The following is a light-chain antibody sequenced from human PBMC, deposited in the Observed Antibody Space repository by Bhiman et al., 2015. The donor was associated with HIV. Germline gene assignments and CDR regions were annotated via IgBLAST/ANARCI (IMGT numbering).Light chain of an antibody. V-gene: IGLV2-14*03. Sequence: QSALTQPASVSGSPGQSITISCTGTSSDVGGYTYVSWYQQHPGKAPKLMIYDVSNRPSGVSNRFSGSKSGNTASLTISGLQAEDEADYYCSSLTSSITYVFGTGTNVTVL. CDR3: SSLTSSITYV. CDR2: DVS. J-gene: IGLJ1*01. CDR1: SSDVGGYTY.